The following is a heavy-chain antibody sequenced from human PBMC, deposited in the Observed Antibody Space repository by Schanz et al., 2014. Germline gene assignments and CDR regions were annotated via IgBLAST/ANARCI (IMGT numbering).Heavy chain of an antibody. J-gene: IGHJ4*02. CDR1: GYTFTSHG. D-gene: IGHD4-17*01. Sequence: QVQLVQSGAEVKKPGASVKVSCKASGYTFTSHGISWVRQAPGQGLEWMGWITAYNGDTNYALKLQGRVTMTTDTSTGTAYMDLRSLRSEDTAVYYCARGYGDSPTDFWGQGTLITVSS. CDR2: ITAYNGDT. V-gene: IGHV1-18*01. CDR3: ARGYGDSPTDF.